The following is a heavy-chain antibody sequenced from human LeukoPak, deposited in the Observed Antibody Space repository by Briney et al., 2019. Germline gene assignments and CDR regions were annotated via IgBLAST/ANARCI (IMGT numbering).Heavy chain of an antibody. CDR1: GGSIISSPYY. CDR3: ARGYRGYSYGHDY. D-gene: IGHD5-18*01. V-gene: IGHV4-39*07. Sequence: PSETLSLTCTVSGGSIISSPYYWGWIRQPPGKGLEWIGEINHSGSTNYNPSLKSRVTISVDTSKNQFSLKLSSVTAADTAVYYCARGYRGYSYGHDYWGQGTLVTVSS. J-gene: IGHJ4*02. CDR2: INHSGST.